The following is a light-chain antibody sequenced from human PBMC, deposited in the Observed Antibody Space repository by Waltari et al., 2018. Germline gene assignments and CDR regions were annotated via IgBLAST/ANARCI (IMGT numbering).Light chain of an antibody. CDR2: DVS. V-gene: IGLV2-14*01. Sequence: QSALTQPASVSGSPGQSVTHFCAGTSNDVGGYSSVSWYQEHPGQAPRVIIYDVSDRPSGVSDRFSGSKSGNTASLTISGLQAEDEADYYCSSQSSNDVVLFGGGTKLTVL. CDR3: SSQSSNDVVL. J-gene: IGLJ2*01. CDR1: SNDVGGYSS.